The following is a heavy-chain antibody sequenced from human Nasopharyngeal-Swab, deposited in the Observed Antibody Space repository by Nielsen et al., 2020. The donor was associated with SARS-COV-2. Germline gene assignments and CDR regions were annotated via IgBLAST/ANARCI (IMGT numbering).Heavy chain of an antibody. Sequence: GGSLRLSCAASGFTFSSYWMSWVRQAPGKGLGWVANIKQDGSEKYYVDSVKGRFTISRDNAKNSLYLQMNSLRAEDTAVYYCARGGYCSSTSCYFGIQNRVDYWGQGTLVTVSS. V-gene: IGHV3-7*05. CDR1: GFTFSSYW. CDR3: ARGGYCSSTSCYFGIQNRVDY. J-gene: IGHJ4*02. D-gene: IGHD2-2*01. CDR2: IKQDGSEK.